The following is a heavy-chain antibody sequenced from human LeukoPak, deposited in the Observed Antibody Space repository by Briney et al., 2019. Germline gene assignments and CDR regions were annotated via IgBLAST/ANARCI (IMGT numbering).Heavy chain of an antibody. CDR3: ARSISSWYYMDV. D-gene: IGHD6-13*01. Sequence: KTGGSLRLSCAASGFTFSDYYMSWIRQAPGKGLEWVSYISSSGSTIYYADSVKGRFTISRDNAKNSLYLQMNSLRAEDTAVYYCARSISSWYYMDVWGKGTTVTVSS. CDR1: GFTFSDYY. V-gene: IGHV3-11*04. J-gene: IGHJ6*03. CDR2: ISSSGSTI.